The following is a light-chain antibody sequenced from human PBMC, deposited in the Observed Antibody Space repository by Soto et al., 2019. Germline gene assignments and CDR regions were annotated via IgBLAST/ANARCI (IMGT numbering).Light chain of an antibody. CDR1: SSDVGNYNL. CDR2: ATT. J-gene: IGLJ2*01. V-gene: IGLV2-14*02. CDR3: SSYTSSSTLVV. Sequence: QSALTQPASVSGSPGQSITISCTGTSSDVGNYNLVSWYQHHPGKAPQLIIYATTKRPSGVSNRYSGSKSGNTASLTISGLQAEDEANYYCSSYTSSSTLVVFGGGTKLTVL.